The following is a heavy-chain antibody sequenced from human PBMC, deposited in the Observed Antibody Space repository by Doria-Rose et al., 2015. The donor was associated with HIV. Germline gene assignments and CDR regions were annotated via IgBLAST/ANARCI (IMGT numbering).Heavy chain of an antibody. V-gene: IGHV2-26*01. CDR2: IITDDER. D-gene: IGHD6-13*01. Sequence: QVQLVQSGPVLVKPAETLTLTCTVSGVSLSSPGMGVSWIRQPPGKALEWLANIITDDERSYISSLKSGLTISRGTSKSQVVLTMTDMDPVDTATYYCARIKSSRWYHKYYFDFWGQGTLVIVSA. J-gene: IGHJ4*02. CDR3: ARIKSSRWYHKYYFDF. CDR1: GVSLSSPGMG.